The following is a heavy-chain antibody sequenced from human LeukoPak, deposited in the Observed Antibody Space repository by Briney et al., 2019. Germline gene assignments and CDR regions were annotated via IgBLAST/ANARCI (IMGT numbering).Heavy chain of an antibody. V-gene: IGHV3-74*01. D-gene: IGHD3-10*01. Sequence: TGGSLRLSCAASGFTFSSNWMHWVRQAPGKGLVWVSRINSDGSSTSYVDSMKGRFTISRDNAKNTLYLQMNSLRAEDTAVYYCARTYYGSGSYPFDYWGQGTLVTVSS. J-gene: IGHJ4*02. CDR3: ARTYYGSGSYPFDY. CDR2: INSDGSST. CDR1: GFTFSSNW.